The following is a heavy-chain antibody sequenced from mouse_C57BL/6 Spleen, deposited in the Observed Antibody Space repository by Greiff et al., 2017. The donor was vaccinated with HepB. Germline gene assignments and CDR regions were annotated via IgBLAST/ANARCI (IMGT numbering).Heavy chain of an antibody. J-gene: IGHJ3*01. D-gene: IGHD2-3*01. CDR1: GFNIKDYY. CDR3: ASSSYDGYYYEGFFAY. CDR2: IDPEDGET. V-gene: IGHV14-2*01. Sequence: VQLVESGAELVKPGASVKLSCTASGFNIKDYYMHWVKQRTEQGLEWIGRIDPEDGETKYAPKFQGKATITADTSSNTAYLQLSSLTSEDTAVYYCASSSYDGYYYEGFFAYWGQGTLVTVSA.